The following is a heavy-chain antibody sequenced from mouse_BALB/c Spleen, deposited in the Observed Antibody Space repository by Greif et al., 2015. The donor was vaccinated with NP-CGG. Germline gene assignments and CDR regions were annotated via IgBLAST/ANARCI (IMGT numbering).Heavy chain of an antibody. CDR2: INPGSGGT. Sequence: VQLQQSGAELVRPGTSVKVSCKASGYAFTNYLIEWVKQRPGQGLEWIGVINPGSGGTNYNEKFKGKATLTADKSSSTAYMQLSSLTSDDSAVYFCARGNSPFAYWGQGTLVTVSA. CDR3: ARGNSPFAY. D-gene: IGHD2-1*01. CDR1: GYAFTNYL. J-gene: IGHJ3*01. V-gene: IGHV1-54*01.